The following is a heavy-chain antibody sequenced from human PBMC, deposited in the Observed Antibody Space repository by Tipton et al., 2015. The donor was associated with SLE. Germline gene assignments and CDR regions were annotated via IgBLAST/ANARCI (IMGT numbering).Heavy chain of an antibody. CDR3: AKDRHVRYFDWLSPDYYYYYMDV. Sequence: GSLRLSCAASGFTFSSYAMSWVRQAPGKGLEWVSAISGSGGSTYYADSVKGRFTISRDNSKNTLYLQMNSLRAEDTAVYYCAKDRHVRYFDWLSPDYYYYYMDVWGKGTTVTVSS. J-gene: IGHJ6*03. CDR2: ISGSGGST. V-gene: IGHV3-23*01. D-gene: IGHD3-9*01. CDR1: GFTFSSYA.